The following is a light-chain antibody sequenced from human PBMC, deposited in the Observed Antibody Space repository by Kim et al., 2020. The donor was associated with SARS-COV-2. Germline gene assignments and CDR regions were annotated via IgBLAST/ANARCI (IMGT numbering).Light chain of an antibody. CDR1: TSDVGNYDY. CDR3: SSYTISSTYV. CDR2: DVS. Sequence: QSALTQPASVSGSPGQSITISCTGTTSDVGNYDYVSWYQQHPGKAPKLIIYDVSKRPSGVSNRFSGSKSGNTASLTISGLQAEDEADYYCSSYTISSTYVFGTGTKVTVL. V-gene: IGLV2-14*01. J-gene: IGLJ1*01.